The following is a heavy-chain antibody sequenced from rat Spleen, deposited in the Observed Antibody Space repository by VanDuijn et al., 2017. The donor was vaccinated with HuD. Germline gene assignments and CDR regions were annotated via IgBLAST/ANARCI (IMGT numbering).Heavy chain of an antibody. Sequence: QVHLKESGPGLVQSSQTLSLTCTVSGFSLTSNGVSWVRQPPGEGLEWIAAISTGGNTYYNSALSSRLSISRDTSKSQVFLKVDSLQTEDTATYFCTRESLHGFNSHWFLSWGQGTLVTVSS. CDR1: GFSLTSNG. D-gene: IGHD1-4*01. V-gene: IGHV2S12*01. CDR3: TRESLHGFNSHWFLS. CDR2: ISTGGNT. J-gene: IGHJ3*01.